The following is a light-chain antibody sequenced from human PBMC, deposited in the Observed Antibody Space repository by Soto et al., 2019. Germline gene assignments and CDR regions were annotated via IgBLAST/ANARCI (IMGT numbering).Light chain of an antibody. Sequence: EIVLTQSPATLSLSPGERATLSCRASQSVSSYLAWYQQKPGQAPRLLIYDASNRATGIPARFSGSGSGTDFTLTISSLEPEDFAVYYCQQRSNWLPITFGQGTRLDIK. V-gene: IGKV3-11*01. J-gene: IGKJ5*01. CDR2: DAS. CDR3: QQRSNWLPIT. CDR1: QSVSSY.